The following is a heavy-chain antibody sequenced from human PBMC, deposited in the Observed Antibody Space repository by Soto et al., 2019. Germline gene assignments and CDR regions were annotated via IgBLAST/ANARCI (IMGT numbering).Heavy chain of an antibody. CDR1: GGTFSSYA. CDR2: IIPIFGTA. J-gene: IGHJ4*02. Sequence: QVQLVQSGAEVKKPGSSVKVSCKASGGTFSSYAISWVRQAPGQGLEWMGGIIPIFGTANYAQKFQGRVTITGEESTSTAYMELSSLRSEDTAVYYCARGGWGIAAAGQRGWVDYWGQGTLVTVSS. D-gene: IGHD6-13*01. V-gene: IGHV1-69*01. CDR3: ARGGWGIAAAGQRGWVDY.